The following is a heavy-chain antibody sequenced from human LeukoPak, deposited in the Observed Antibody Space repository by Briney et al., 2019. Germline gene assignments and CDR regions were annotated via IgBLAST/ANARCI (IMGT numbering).Heavy chain of an antibody. CDR3: AREGRPSDYESSGLFDY. D-gene: IGHD3-22*01. V-gene: IGHV3-30-3*01. CDR1: GFTFSSYS. J-gene: IGHJ4*02. CDR2: ISYDGSNK. Sequence: HPGGSPRLSCAASGFTFSSYSMHWVRQAPGKGLEGVAVISYDGSNKYYADSVKGRFIISRDNSKNTLYLQMSSLRGEDTAVYYCAREGRPSDYESSGLFDYWGQGTLVTVSS.